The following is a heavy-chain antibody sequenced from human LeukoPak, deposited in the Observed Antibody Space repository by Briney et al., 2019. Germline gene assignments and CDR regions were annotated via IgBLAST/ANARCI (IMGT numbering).Heavy chain of an antibody. CDR3: VTDQTGRHPYFFDY. Sequence: GGSLRLSCTASGFNFSTYWMTWVRQVPGKGLEWVANIKEDGSEIYYVDAVKGRFSISRDNAKTSLYLQMHSLSVADTGLYYCVTDQTGRHPYFFDYWGQGPLVTVSS. CDR1: GFNFSTYW. V-gene: IGHV3-7*01. J-gene: IGHJ4*02. D-gene: IGHD3-10*01. CDR2: IKEDGSEI.